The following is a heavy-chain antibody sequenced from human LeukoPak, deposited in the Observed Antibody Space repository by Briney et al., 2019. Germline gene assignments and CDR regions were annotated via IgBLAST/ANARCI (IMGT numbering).Heavy chain of an antibody. CDR2: ISYDGGKK. V-gene: IGHV3-30*18. Sequence: QPGGSLRLSCAASGFTFSSHDMHWVRQAPGKGLEWVAIISYDGGKKDYADSVKGRFTISRDNSKNSLYLQMNSLRPEDTAVYYCAKGRSKGSYGDEFDHWGQGTLVTVSS. J-gene: IGHJ4*02. CDR3: AKGRSKGSYGDEFDH. CDR1: GFTFSSHD. D-gene: IGHD1-26*01.